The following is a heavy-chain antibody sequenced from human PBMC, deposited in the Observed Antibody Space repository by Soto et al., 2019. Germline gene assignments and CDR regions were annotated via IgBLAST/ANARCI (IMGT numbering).Heavy chain of an antibody. CDR3: AKDAAKYYDILTGYYFGY. D-gene: IGHD3-9*01. CDR2: ISYDGSNK. Sequence: QVQLVESGGGVVQPGRSLRLSCAASGFTFSSYGMHWVRQAPGKGLEWVAVISYDGSNKYYADSVKGRFTISRDISKNTLYLQMNSLRAKDTAVYYCAKDAAKYYDILTGYYFGYWGQGTLVTVSS. J-gene: IGHJ4*02. V-gene: IGHV3-30*18. CDR1: GFTFSSYG.